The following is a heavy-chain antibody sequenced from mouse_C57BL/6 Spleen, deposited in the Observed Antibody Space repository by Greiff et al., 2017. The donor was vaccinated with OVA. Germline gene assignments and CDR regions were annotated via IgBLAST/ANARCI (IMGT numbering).Heavy chain of an antibody. J-gene: IGHJ4*01. D-gene: IGHD2-2*01. CDR3: TTGYDGNYYAMDY. Sequence: VQLKQSGAELVRPGASVKLSCTASGFNIKDYYMHWVKQRPEQGLEWIGRIDPEDGDTEYAPKFQGKATMTADTSSNTAYLQLSSLTSEDTAVYYCTTGYDGNYYAMDYWGQGTSVTVSS. V-gene: IGHV14-1*01. CDR2: IDPEDGDT. CDR1: GFNIKDYY.